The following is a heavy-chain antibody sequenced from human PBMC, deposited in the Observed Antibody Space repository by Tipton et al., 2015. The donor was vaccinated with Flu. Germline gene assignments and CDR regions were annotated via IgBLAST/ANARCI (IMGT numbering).Heavy chain of an antibody. CDR1: GGSISSGGYY. J-gene: IGHJ6*02. CDR2: IYYSGST. D-gene: IGHD3-22*01. CDR3: ARGGSGYPPGGMDV. Sequence: TLSLTCTVSGGSISSGGYYWSWIRQHPGKGLEWIGYIYYSGSTYYNPSLKSRVTISVDTSKSQFSLKLSSVTAADTTVYYCARGGSGYPPGGMDVWGQGTTVTVSS. V-gene: IGHV4-31*03.